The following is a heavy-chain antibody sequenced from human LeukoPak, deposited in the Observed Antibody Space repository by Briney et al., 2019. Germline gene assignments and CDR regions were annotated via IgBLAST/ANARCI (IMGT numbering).Heavy chain of an antibody. Sequence: GSLRLSCAASGFTFSSYGMHWVRQAPGKGLEWVAVIWYDGSNKYYADSVKGRFTISRDNSKNTLYLQMNSLRAEDTAVYHCAREEGSSWYYYFDYWGQGTLVTVSS. CDR3: AREEGSSWYYYFDY. CDR1: GFTFSSYG. J-gene: IGHJ4*02. D-gene: IGHD6-13*01. CDR2: IWYDGSNK. V-gene: IGHV3-33*01.